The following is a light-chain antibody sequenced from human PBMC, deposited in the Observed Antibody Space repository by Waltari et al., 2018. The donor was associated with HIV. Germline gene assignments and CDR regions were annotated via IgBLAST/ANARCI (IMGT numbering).Light chain of an antibody. CDR1: RTHIGAGYD. CDR2: RNV. Sequence: QSVLTQPPSVSGAPGQRVTISCTGRRTHIGAGYDVPWYQQLPGTAPKLLIFRNVNRPSGVPDRFSGSKSGTSASLAITGLQAEDEADFYCQSYDTSLGGWVFGGGTKLTVL. J-gene: IGLJ3*02. CDR3: QSYDTSLGGWV. V-gene: IGLV1-40*01.